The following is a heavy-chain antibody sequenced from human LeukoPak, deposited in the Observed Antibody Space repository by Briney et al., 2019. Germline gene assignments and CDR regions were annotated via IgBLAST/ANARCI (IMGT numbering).Heavy chain of an antibody. D-gene: IGHD3-10*01. J-gene: IGHJ5*02. CDR1: GFTFTTYW. V-gene: IGHV3-7*01. Sequence: GGSLRLSCAASGFTFTTYWMGWVRQAPGKGLEWVANIKQDGSEKYYVDSVKGRFTISRDNAKNSLYLQMNSLRAEDTAMYYCARPLMYYYGSETYFWFDPWGQGTLVTVSS. CDR2: IKQDGSEK. CDR3: ARPLMYYYGSETYFWFDP.